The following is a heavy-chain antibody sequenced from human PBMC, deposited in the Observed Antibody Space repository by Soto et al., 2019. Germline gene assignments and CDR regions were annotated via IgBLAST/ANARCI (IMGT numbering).Heavy chain of an antibody. Sequence: QITLKESGPTLVKPTQTLTLTCTFSGFSLSSTGVGVGWIRQPPRNALEGLAVLYWDGDKRYRPSLKSRLTVTKDPSKNQVVLTVTKMEPEDTATHDCAHNADGGNSPHFDYWGQGTLVTFSS. CDR2: LYWDGDK. CDR3: AHNADGGNSPHFDY. V-gene: IGHV2-5*02. CDR1: GFSLSSTGVG. D-gene: IGHD2-21*02. J-gene: IGHJ4*02.